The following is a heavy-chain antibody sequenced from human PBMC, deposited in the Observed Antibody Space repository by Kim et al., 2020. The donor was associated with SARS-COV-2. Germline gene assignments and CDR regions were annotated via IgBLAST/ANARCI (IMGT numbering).Heavy chain of an antibody. CDR2: IDWDDDK. D-gene: IGHD3-9*01. Sequence: SGPTLVNPTQTLTLTCTFSGFSLSTSGMCVSWIRQPPGKALEWLARIDWDDDKYYSTSLKTRLTISKDTSKNHVVLTMTNMDPVDTATYYCARSHYDILTGYYTAFDIWGQGTMVTVSS. J-gene: IGHJ3*02. CDR3: ARSHYDILTGYYTAFDI. V-gene: IGHV2-70*11. CDR1: GFSLSTSGMC.